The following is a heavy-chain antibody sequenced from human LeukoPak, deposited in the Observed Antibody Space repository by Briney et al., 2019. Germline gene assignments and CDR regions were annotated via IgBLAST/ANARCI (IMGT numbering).Heavy chain of an antibody. CDR2: IYSGGST. CDR1: GFTVSSNY. Sequence: PGGSLRLSCAASGFTVSSNYMSWVRQAPGKGLEWVSVIYSGGSTYYADSMKGRFTISRDNSKNTLYLQMNSLRAEDTAVYYCARDRAAAGIGDAFDIWGQGTMVTVSS. V-gene: IGHV3-66*01. J-gene: IGHJ3*02. CDR3: ARDRAAAGIGDAFDI. D-gene: IGHD6-13*01.